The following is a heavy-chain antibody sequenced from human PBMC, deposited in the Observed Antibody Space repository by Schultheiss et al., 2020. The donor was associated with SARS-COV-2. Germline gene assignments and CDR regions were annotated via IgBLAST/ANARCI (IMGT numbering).Heavy chain of an antibody. J-gene: IGHJ6*02. CDR3: ARDGPDYGDYVPYYYYGMDV. V-gene: IGHV1-18*04. CDR1: GYTFTSYG. D-gene: IGHD4-17*01. Sequence: ASVKVSCKASGYTFTSYGISWVRQAPGQGLEWMGWISAYNGNTNYAQKLQGRVTMTTDTSTSTAYMELRSLRSDDTAVYYCARDGPDYGDYVPYYYYGMDVWGQGTTVTVSS. CDR2: ISAYNGNT.